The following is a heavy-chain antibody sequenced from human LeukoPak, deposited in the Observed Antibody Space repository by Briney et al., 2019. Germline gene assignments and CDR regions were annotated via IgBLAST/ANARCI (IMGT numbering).Heavy chain of an antibody. J-gene: IGHJ4*02. V-gene: IGHV4-39*07. Sequence: PSETLSLTCTVSGGSISSSSYYWGWIRQPPGKGLEWIGSIYYSGSTYYNPSLKSRVTISVDTSKNQFSLKLSSVTAADTAVYYCARGVIAVAVGRPTHGHKHFDYWGQGTLVTVSS. CDR1: GGSISSSSYY. CDR3: ARGVIAVAVGRPTHGHKHFDY. CDR2: IYYSGST. D-gene: IGHD6-19*01.